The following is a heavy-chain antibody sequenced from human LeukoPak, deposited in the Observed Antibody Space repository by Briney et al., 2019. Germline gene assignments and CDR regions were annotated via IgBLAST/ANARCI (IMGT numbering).Heavy chain of an antibody. CDR2: INWNSGGI. V-gene: IGHV3-9*01. J-gene: IGHJ4*02. D-gene: IGHD6-13*01. Sequence: GGSLRLSCAASGFTFDDYAMHWVRQVPGKGLEWVSGINWNSGGIGYADSVKGRFTISRDNPRNTLYLQMNSLRAEDTAMYYCARDLTIAAANYYFDNWGQGTLVTVSS. CDR1: GFTFDDYA. CDR3: ARDLTIAAANYYFDN.